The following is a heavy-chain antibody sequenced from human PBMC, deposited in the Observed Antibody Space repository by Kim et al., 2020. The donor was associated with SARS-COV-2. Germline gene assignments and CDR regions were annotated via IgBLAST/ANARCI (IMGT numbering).Heavy chain of an antibody. Sequence: GGSLRLSCAASGFTFSSYWIHWVRQAPGKGLVWVSSINTDGSTTSHADSVKGRCTISRDHARNTLYLQMNSLRAEDTAIYYCTRLAAGPSPDYWGQRTLVTVSS. V-gene: IGHV3-74*01. CDR1: GFTFSSYW. CDR3: TRLAAGPSPDY. D-gene: IGHD6-25*01. CDR2: INTDGSTT. J-gene: IGHJ4*02.